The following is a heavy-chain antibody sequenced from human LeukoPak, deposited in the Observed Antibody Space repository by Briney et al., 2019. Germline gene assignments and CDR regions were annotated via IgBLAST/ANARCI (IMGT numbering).Heavy chain of an antibody. Sequence: GGSLRLSCAASGFTFDDYAMHWVRQAPGKGLEWVSGISWNSGSIGYADSVKGRFTISRDNSKNMLYLQMNSLRDEDTAVYYCTGDFDYWGQGTLVTVSS. V-gene: IGHV3-9*01. J-gene: IGHJ4*02. CDR3: TGDFDY. D-gene: IGHD3-10*01. CDR1: GFTFDDYA. CDR2: ISWNSGSI.